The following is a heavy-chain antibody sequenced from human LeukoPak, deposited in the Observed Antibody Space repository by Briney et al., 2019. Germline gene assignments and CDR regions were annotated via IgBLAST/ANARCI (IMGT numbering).Heavy chain of an antibody. CDR2: ISNSSSYI. CDR3: ARVEETVYYDYVWGSYPDY. CDR1: GFTFSSYS. J-gene: IGHJ4*02. Sequence: PGGSLRLSCAASGFTFSSYSMNWVRQAPGKGLEGVSSISNSSSYIYYADSVKGRFTISIDNAKNSLYLQMNSLRAEYTAVYYCARVEETVYYDYVWGSYPDYWGQGTLVTVSS. D-gene: IGHD3-16*02. V-gene: IGHV3-21*01.